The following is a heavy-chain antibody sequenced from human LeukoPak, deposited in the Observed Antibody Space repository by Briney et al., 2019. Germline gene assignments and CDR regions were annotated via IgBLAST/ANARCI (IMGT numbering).Heavy chain of an antibody. CDR1: GFTFSSYG. Sequence: GGSLRLSCAASGFTFSSYGMHWVRQAPGKGLEWVAVIWYDGSNKYYADSVKGRFTISRDNSKNTLYLQMNSLRAEDTAVCYCARDSRPAADYYFDYWGQGTLVTVSS. D-gene: IGHD2-2*01. CDR2: IWYDGSNK. CDR3: ARDSRPAADYYFDY. V-gene: IGHV3-33*01. J-gene: IGHJ4*02.